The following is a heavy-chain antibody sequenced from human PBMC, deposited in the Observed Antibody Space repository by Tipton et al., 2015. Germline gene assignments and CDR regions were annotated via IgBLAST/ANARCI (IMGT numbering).Heavy chain of an antibody. CDR2: IYYNDNT. Sequence: TLSLTCTVSGGSISSRGYYWNWIRQQPGKGLEWIGYIYYNDNTNYNPSLKSRVTISVDTSKNQFSLKLSSVTAADTAVYYCARVLTGDFDSWGQGTLVTVSS. V-gene: IGHV4-61*08. J-gene: IGHJ4*02. D-gene: IGHD3-10*01. CDR3: ARVLTGDFDS. CDR1: GGSISSRGYY.